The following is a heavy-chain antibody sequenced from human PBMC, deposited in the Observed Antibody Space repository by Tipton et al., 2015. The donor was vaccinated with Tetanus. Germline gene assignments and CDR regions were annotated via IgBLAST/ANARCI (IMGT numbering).Heavy chain of an antibody. D-gene: IGHD5-18*01. CDR2: IDYSGTT. CDR1: GGSISSYY. V-gene: IGHV4-59*08. CDR3: ARVFTRGYTYGTTFDY. Sequence: TLSLTCTVSGGSISSYYWSWVRQPPGKGLEWIGYIDYSGTTYYNPSLKSRVTISVDTSNNQFSLKVTSVTAADTAVYYCARVFTRGYTYGTTFDYWGQGTLVTVSS. J-gene: IGHJ4*02.